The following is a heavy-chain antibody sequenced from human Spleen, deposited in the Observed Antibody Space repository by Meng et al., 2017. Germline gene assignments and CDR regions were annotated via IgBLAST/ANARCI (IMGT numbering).Heavy chain of an antibody. V-gene: IGHV3-9*01. CDR3: ARQRDGYEFSY. D-gene: IGHD5-24*01. CDR1: GFTFDDSA. CDR2: ISWNSGSI. Sequence: SLKISCAASGFTFDDSAMHWVRQAPGKGLEWVSGISWNSGSIDYADSVKGRFTISRDNAKNSLYLQMNSLRAEDTAVYYCARQRDGYEFSYWGQGTLVTVSS. J-gene: IGHJ4*02.